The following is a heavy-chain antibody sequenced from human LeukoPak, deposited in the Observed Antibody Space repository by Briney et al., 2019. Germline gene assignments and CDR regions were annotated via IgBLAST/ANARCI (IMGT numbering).Heavy chain of an antibody. CDR2: ISSSSSYI. D-gene: IGHD5-18*01. J-gene: IGHJ3*02. Sequence: GGSLRLSCAASGFTFSSYSMNWVRQAPGKGLEWVSSISSSSSYIYYADSVKGRFTISRDNSKTTLYLQMNSLRAEDAALYYCAKGDTAMVYDAFDIWGQGTMVTVSS. V-gene: IGHV3-21*04. CDR3: AKGDTAMVYDAFDI. CDR1: GFTFSSYS.